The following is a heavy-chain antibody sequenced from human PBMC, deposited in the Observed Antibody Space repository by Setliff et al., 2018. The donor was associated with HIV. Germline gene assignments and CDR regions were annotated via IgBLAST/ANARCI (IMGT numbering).Heavy chain of an antibody. J-gene: IGHJ6*03. CDR3: ARGRRVSSNYYYYYYMDV. Sequence: SLRLSCAASGFTFSDYWMTWVRQAPGKGLEWVANIKQDGSEKYCVDSVKGRFTISRDNAKNSLYLQMNSLGAEDTAVYYCARGRRVSSNYYYYYYMDVWGKGTTVTGSS. D-gene: IGHD2-2*01. CDR2: IKQDGSEK. V-gene: IGHV3-7*03. CDR1: GFTFSDYW.